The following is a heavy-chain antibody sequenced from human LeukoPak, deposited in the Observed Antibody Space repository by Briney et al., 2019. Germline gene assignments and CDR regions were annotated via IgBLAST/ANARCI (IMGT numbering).Heavy chain of an antibody. J-gene: IGHJ3*02. CDR2: IYYSGST. CDR3: ARAATHLNIVPMVYGLDAFDI. CDR1: GGSISSYY. Sequence: SETLSLTCTVSGGSISSYYWSWIRQPPGKGLEWIGYIYYSGSTNYNPSLKSRVTISVDTSKNQFSLKLSSVTAADTAVYYCARAATHLNIVPMVYGLDAFDIWGQGTMVTVSS. D-gene: IGHD2-8*01. V-gene: IGHV4-59*01.